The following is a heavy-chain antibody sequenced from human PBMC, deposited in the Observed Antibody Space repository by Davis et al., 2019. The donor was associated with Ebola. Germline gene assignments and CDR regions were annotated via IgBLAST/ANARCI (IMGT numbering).Heavy chain of an antibody. D-gene: IGHD6-19*01. Sequence: PEGSLRLSCKGSGYSFTSYWIGWVRQMPGKGLEWMGIIYPGDSDTRYSPSFQGQVTISADKSISTAYLQWSSLKASDTAMYYCARHGAVAGSDYWGQGTLVTVSS. CDR3: ARHGAVAGSDY. V-gene: IGHV5-51*01. J-gene: IGHJ4*02. CDR1: GYSFTSYW. CDR2: IYPGDSDT.